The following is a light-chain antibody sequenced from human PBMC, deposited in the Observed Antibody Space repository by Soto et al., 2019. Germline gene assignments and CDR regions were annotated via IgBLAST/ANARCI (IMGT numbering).Light chain of an antibody. V-gene: IGKV3-20*01. CDR2: GAS. CDR1: QSVSSSY. J-gene: IGKJ5*01. Sequence: VLTQSPATLSLSPGERATLSCRARQSVSSSYLAWYQQKPGQAPRLLIYGASSRATGIPDRFSGSGSGTDFTLTISRLEPEDFAVYYCQQYGSSPMTFGQGTRLEIK. CDR3: QQYGSSPMT.